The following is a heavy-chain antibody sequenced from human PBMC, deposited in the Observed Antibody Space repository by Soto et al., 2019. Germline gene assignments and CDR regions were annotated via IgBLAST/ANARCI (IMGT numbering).Heavy chain of an antibody. Sequence: QVQLVESGGGVVQPGKSLRLSCAGSGFTFSSYGMDWVRQAPGKGLEWVAVISYDGSNKYYADSVKGRFTISRDNSKNTLYLQMSSLRADDTAVYYCAKDRMAAGVRGYFDYWGQVTLVTVSS. CDR1: GFTFSSYG. D-gene: IGHD3-10*01. J-gene: IGHJ4*02. CDR3: AKDRMAAGVRGYFDY. CDR2: ISYDGSNK. V-gene: IGHV3-30*18.